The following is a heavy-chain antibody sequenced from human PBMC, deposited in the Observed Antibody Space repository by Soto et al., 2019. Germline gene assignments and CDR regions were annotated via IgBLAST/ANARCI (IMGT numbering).Heavy chain of an antibody. CDR1: GVSISSDY. Sequence: SETLSLTCTVSGVSISSDYWTWIRQSPGKGLEWIAYTSHTGTTDYNPSLKSRVTISVDTSKNQFSLKLSSVTAADTAVYYCAGYYYAPGNYQGNLDYWGQGNMVTVS. CDR3: AGYYYAPGNYQGNLDY. CDR2: TSHTGTT. V-gene: IGHV4-59*12. J-gene: IGHJ4*02. D-gene: IGHD3-10*01.